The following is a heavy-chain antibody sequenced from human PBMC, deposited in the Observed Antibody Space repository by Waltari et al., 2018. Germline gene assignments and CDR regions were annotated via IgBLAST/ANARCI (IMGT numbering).Heavy chain of an antibody. J-gene: IGHJ4*02. CDR2: MNPNSYNT. CDR3: ARGIRNELFSDY. V-gene: IGHV1-8*03. CDR1: GYTFSNYD. Sequence: QVPLVQSGAAVQKPGASVKVSCKTSGYTFSNYDITWGRQATGRGLEWMGWMNPNSYNTGFGQGFRGRVTFTTATSTTTAYMELTNLRSEDTGMYYCARGIRNELFSDYWGQGTLVTVSS. D-gene: IGHD1-1*01.